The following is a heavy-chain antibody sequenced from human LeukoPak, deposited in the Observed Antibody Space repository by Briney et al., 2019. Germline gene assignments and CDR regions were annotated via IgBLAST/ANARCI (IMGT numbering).Heavy chain of an antibody. CDR2: ISGSGGST. D-gene: IGHD3-10*01. J-gene: IGHJ3*02. CDR3: ARDGGQYYYGSGYAFDI. CDR1: GFTFSSYG. V-gene: IGHV3-23*01. Sequence: GGSLRLSCAASGFTFSSYGMSWVRQAPGKGLEWVSAISGSGGSTYYADSVKGRFTISRDNSKNTLYLQMNSLRAEDTAVYYCARDGGQYYYGSGYAFDIWGQGTMVTVSS.